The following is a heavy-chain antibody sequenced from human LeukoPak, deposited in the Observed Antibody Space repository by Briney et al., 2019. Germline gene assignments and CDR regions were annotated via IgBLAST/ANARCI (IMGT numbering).Heavy chain of an antibody. CDR2: INHTVIT. CDR1: GGSFSGYY. Sequence: SETLSLTCAVYGGSFSGYYWSWIRQPPGKGLEWIGEINHTVITNYNPSLKSRVTMSVDTSKNQFSLKLSSVTAADTAVYYCARSNYVWGSYRPRQSDAFDIWGQGPMVTV. CDR3: ARSNYVWGSYRPRQSDAFDI. J-gene: IGHJ3*02. D-gene: IGHD3-16*02. V-gene: IGHV4-34*01.